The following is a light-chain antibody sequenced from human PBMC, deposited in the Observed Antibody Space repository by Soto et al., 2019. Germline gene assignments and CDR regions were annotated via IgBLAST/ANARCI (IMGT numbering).Light chain of an antibody. Sequence: GDIVTISCRTSHGFGSPLAWYQQPPGTPPRFLIYDGSTLQSGVPTRFSGSGSGTNFTLTLSSLQPEDFATYYCQHFHEYHQAVGSGNKVDIK. V-gene: IGKV1D-13*01. J-gene: IGKJ3*01. CDR1: HGFGSP. CDR2: DGS. CDR3: QHFHEYHQA.